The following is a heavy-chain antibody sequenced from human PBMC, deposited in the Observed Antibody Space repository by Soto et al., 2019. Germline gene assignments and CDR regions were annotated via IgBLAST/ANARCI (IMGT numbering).Heavy chain of an antibody. CDR1: GFTFGDYA. CDR3: GRDCRRWLATTSFDD. V-gene: IGHV3-49*03. J-gene: IGHJ4*02. D-gene: IGHD6-19*01. CDR2: IRSKAYGGTT. Sequence: GGSLRLSCTASGFTFGDYAMSWFRQAPGKGLEWVGFIRSKAYGGTTEYAASVKGRFTISRDDSKSIAYLQMNSLKTEDTAVYYCGRDCRRWLATTSFDDWGLGTPVTVSS.